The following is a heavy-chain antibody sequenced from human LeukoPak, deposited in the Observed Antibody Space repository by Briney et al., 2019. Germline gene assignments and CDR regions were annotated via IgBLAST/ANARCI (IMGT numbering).Heavy chain of an antibody. Sequence: GGSLRPSCAASGFTFSSYSMNWVRQAPGKGLEWVSYISSSSSTIYYADSVKGRFTISRDNAKNSLYLQMNSLRAEDTAVYYCAREGTMVRGVITDFDYWGQGTLVTVSS. V-gene: IGHV3-48*01. CDR2: ISSSSSTI. J-gene: IGHJ4*02. D-gene: IGHD3-10*01. CDR3: AREGTMVRGVITDFDY. CDR1: GFTFSSYS.